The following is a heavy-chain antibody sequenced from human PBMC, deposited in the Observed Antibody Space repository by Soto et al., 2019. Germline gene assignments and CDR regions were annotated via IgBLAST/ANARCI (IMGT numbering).Heavy chain of an antibody. J-gene: IGHJ4*02. Sequence: GGSLRLSCAASGFTFSDYYMSWIRQAPGKGLEWVSYISSSSSYTNYADSVKGRFTISRDNAKNSLYLQMNSLRAEDTAVYYCARNQYCSGGSCYSGSAPGYWGQGTLVTVSS. V-gene: IGHV3-11*06. D-gene: IGHD2-15*01. CDR1: GFTFSDYY. CDR3: ARNQYCSGGSCYSGSAPGY. CDR2: ISSSSSYT.